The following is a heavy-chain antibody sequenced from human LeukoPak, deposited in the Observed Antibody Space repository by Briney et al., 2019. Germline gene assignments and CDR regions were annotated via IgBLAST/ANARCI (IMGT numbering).Heavy chain of an antibody. CDR3: AGERWLQSDY. J-gene: IGHJ4*02. CDR1: GGSFSGYY. Sequence: SETLSLTCAVYGGSFSGYYWSWIRQPPGKGLEWIGEINHSGSTNYNPSLKSRVTISVDTSKNQFSLKLSSVTAADTAVYYCAGERWLQSDYWGQGTLVTVSS. CDR2: INHSGST. V-gene: IGHV4-34*01. D-gene: IGHD5-24*01.